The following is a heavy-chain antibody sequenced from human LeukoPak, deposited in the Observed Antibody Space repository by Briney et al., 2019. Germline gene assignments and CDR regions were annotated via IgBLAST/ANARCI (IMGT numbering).Heavy chain of an antibody. Sequence: GGSLRLSCAASGFTFSSYAMSWVRQAPGKGLVWVSRINSDGSSTRYADSVKGRFTISRDNAKNTLYLQMNTLRAEDTAVYYCARVGCSGGSCYQGLYYYYGMDVWGQGTTVTVSS. J-gene: IGHJ6*02. V-gene: IGHV3-74*01. CDR1: GFTFSSYA. D-gene: IGHD2-15*01. CDR3: ARVGCSGGSCYQGLYYYYGMDV. CDR2: INSDGSST.